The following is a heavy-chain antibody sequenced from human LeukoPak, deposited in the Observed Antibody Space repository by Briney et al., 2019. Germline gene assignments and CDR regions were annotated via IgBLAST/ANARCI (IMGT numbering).Heavy chain of an antibody. CDR2: INPNSGGT. CDR1: GYTFTGYY. D-gene: IGHD5-18*01. CDR3: ARGGYSSAQQRNTAHAFDI. V-gene: IGHV1-2*04. J-gene: IGHJ3*02. Sequence: ASVKVSCKASGYTFTGYYMHWVRQAPGQGLEWMGWINPNSGGTNYAQKFQGWVTMTRDTSISTAYMELSRLRSDDTAVYYCARGGYSSAQQRNTAHAFDIWGQGTMVTVSS.